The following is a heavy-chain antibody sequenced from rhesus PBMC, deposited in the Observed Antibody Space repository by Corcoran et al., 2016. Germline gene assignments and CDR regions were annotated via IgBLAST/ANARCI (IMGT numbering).Heavy chain of an antibody. Sequence: QVQLQESGPGMVKPSETLSLTCAVSGGSISDSYRWTWIRPPPGKVLEWIGYIHGDNRTTKYNSPRKSRVTIAQDTAKNQGSVKLMSVPAADTAADYCARYNTVQSDGYFDLWGPGTPITISS. V-gene: IGHV4S10*01. CDR2: IHGDNRTT. J-gene: IGHJ2*01. CDR3: ARYNTVQSDGYFDL. D-gene: IGHD4-23*01. CDR1: GGSISDSYR.